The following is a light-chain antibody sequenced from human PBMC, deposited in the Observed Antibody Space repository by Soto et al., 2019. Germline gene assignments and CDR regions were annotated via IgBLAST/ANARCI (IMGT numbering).Light chain of an antibody. V-gene: IGKV1-33*01. Sequence: DSQMTQSPSSLSASVGDRVTIACQSSHDVSRNLNWFQQKPGEAPKLLIYDASNLERGVPSRFSASGSGTDVTFTSSSLQPEDVATYYCQQYNSMLSFGGGT. CDR3: QQYNSMLS. J-gene: IGKJ4*01. CDR1: HDVSRN. CDR2: DAS.